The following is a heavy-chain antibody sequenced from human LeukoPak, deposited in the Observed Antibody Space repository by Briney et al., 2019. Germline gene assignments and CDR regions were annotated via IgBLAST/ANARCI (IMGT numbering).Heavy chain of an antibody. D-gene: IGHD3-16*02. Sequence: GGSLRLSCAASGFTFSSYGMHWVRQAPGKGLEWVAFIRYDGSNKYYADSVKGRFTISRDNSKNTLYLQMNSLRAEDTAVYYCAKADYVWGSYHENFDYWGQGTLVTVSS. V-gene: IGHV3-30*02. CDR1: GFTFSSYG. CDR2: IRYDGSNK. J-gene: IGHJ4*02. CDR3: AKADYVWGSYHENFDY.